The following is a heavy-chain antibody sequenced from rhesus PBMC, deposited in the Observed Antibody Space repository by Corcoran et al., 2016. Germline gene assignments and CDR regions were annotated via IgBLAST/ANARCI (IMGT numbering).Heavy chain of an antibody. CDR3: AREYPVTTRFEF. D-gene: IGHD4-23*01. CDR1: GGSISSGYYY. J-gene: IGHJ1*01. CDR2: IPYSGST. Sequence: QVQLQESGPGLVKPSETLSLTCAVSGGSISSGYYYWSRIRQPPGKGLEWIGYIPYSGSTSYNPSLKSRVTISRDTSKNQFSLKLSSVTAADTAVYYCAREYPVTTRFEFWGQGALVTVSS. V-gene: IGHV4-122*02.